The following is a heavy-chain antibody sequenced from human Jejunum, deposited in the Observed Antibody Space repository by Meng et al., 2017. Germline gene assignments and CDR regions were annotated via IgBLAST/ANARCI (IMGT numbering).Heavy chain of an antibody. D-gene: IGHD2-21*01. CDR3: ASRPVGIRTYYFDC. CDR2: VFHSGTP. V-gene: IGHV4-4*02. Sequence: QVPMQASGPGLVKPSGALSLTCAVSGGSMTSTKWWSWVRQTPGKGLEWIGEVFHSGTPNYNPSLMSRLTMSVDKSKNQFSLNLTSVTAADTAVYYCASRPVGIRTYYFDCWGQGTLVTVSS. CDR1: GGSMTSTKW. J-gene: IGHJ4*02.